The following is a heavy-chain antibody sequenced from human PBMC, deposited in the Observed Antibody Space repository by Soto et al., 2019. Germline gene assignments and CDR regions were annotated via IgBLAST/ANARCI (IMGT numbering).Heavy chain of an antibody. CDR2: IIPIFGTA. J-gene: IGHJ6*02. CDR1: GGSFSSYA. CDR3: ARDIVVVVAATPYYYYGMDV. Sequence: ASVKVSCKASGGSFSSYAISWVRQAPGQGLEWMGGIIPIFGTANYAQKFQGRVTITADESTSTAYMELSSLRSEDTAVYYCARDIVVVVAATPYYYYGMDVWGQGTTVTVSS. D-gene: IGHD2-15*01. V-gene: IGHV1-69*13.